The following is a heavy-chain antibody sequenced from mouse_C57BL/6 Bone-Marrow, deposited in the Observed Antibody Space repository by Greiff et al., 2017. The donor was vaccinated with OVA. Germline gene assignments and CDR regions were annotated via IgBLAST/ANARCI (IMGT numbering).Heavy chain of an antibody. V-gene: IGHV5-17*01. CDR1: GFTFSDYG. CDR2: ISSGSSTI. CDR3: ARDLYYGSRGFAY. Sequence: EVHLVESGGGLVKPGGSLKLSCAASGFTFSDYGMHWVRQAPEKGLEWVAYISSGSSTIYYADTVKGRFTISRDNAKNTLFLQMTSLRSEDTAMYYCARDLYYGSRGFAYWGQGTLVTVSA. D-gene: IGHD1-1*01. J-gene: IGHJ3*01.